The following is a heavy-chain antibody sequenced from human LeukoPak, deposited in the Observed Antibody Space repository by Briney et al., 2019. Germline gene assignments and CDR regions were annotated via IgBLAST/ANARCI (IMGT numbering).Heavy chain of an antibody. D-gene: IGHD3-10*01. V-gene: IGHV4-34*01. Sequence: SETLSLTCAVYGGSFSGYYWSWIRQPPGKGLEWIGEINHSGSTNYNPSLKSRVTISVDTSKNQFSLKLSSVTAADTAVFYCARQPYYYGSGSFGFWGQGTLVTVSS. CDR2: INHSGST. CDR1: GGSFSGYY. J-gene: IGHJ4*02. CDR3: ARQPYYYGSGSFGF.